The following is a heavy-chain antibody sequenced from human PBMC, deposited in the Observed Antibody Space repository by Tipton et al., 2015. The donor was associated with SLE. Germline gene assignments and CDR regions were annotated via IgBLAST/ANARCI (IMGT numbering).Heavy chain of an antibody. Sequence: TLSLTCAVSGGSFSGYYWCWVRQPPETGLEWVGGVDSGGSNYSTPSLKPRVSIFVDTSKKQIALRLNSVTAADTAVYYCARQGRYDIVSGDFWFDPWGLGTLVTVSS. V-gene: IGHV4-39*01. CDR1: GGSFSGYY. CDR3: ARQGRYDIVSGDFWFDP. CDR2: VDSGGSN. D-gene: IGHD3-9*01. J-gene: IGHJ5*02.